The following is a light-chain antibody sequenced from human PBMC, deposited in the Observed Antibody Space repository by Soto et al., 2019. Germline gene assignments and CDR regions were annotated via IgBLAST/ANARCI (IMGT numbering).Light chain of an antibody. CDR2: GVS. J-gene: IGLJ3*02. CDR1: SSDVGSYNY. Sequence: QSALTQPASVSGSPGQSITISCTGTSSDVGSYNYVSWYQQHPGKAPKLIIYGVSNRPSGVSNRLSGSKSGNTASLTISGLQADDEADYYCCSYTSSSIRVFGGGTKLTVL. V-gene: IGLV2-14*01. CDR3: CSYTSSSIRV.